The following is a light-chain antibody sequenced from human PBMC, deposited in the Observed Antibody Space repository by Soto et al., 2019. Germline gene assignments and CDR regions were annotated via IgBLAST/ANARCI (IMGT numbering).Light chain of an antibody. CDR3: QQYNAYSRM. V-gene: IGKV1-5*03. J-gene: IGKJ1*01. Sequence: DIQLTHSPSFLSASVGDRVTITFGASQGISSYLAWYQQKPGKAPNLLIYKASTLESGVPSRFSGSGSGTEFTLTISSLQPDDFATYYCQQYNAYSRMFGQGTKVDI. CDR1: QGISSY. CDR2: KAS.